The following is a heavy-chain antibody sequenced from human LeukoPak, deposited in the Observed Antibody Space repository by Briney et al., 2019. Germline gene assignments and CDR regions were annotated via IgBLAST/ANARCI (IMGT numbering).Heavy chain of an antibody. V-gene: IGHV3-30*02. Sequence: PGGSLRLSCAASGFTFRNYSMHWVRQATGKGLEWVSFIRSDGNNRFYADSVKGRFTISRDNSKNMLYLQMDTLRAEDTALYYCAKDPGASVSGFYMDVWGKGTTVIVSS. J-gene: IGHJ6*03. CDR3: AKDPGASVSGFYMDV. D-gene: IGHD2-8*02. CDR1: GFTFRNYS. CDR2: IRSDGNNR.